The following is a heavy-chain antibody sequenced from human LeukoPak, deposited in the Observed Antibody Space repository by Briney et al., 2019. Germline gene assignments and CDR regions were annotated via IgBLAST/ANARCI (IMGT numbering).Heavy chain of an antibody. Sequence: GGSLRLSCAASGFTFSRYGMHWVRQAPGKGLEWVAIIWYDGSNKYYADSVKGRFTISRDNAKNSLYLQMNSLRAEDTALYYCARDREGGIVGATLFDYWGQGTLVTVSS. CDR2: IWYDGSNK. CDR3: ARDREGGIVGATLFDY. J-gene: IGHJ4*02. D-gene: IGHD1-26*01. V-gene: IGHV3-33*01. CDR1: GFTFSRYG.